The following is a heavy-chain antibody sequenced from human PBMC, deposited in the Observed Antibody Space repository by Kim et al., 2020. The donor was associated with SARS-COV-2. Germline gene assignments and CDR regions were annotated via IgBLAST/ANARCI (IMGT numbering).Heavy chain of an antibody. V-gene: IGHV4-59*01. J-gene: IGHJ3*01. CDR3: ARGILGFCNYSSCPEGAF. CDR2: IYYSGST. Sequence: SETLSLTCTVSGGSISNYYRSWIRQPPGKGLEWIGYIYYSGSTNYNPSLQSRVTMSVNKSKIQFSLKQSSVTAADTAVYYCARGILGFCNYSSCPEGAF. D-gene: IGHD2-2*01. CDR1: GGSISNYY.